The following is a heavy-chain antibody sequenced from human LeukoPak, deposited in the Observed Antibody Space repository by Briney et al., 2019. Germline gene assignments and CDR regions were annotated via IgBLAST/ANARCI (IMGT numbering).Heavy chain of an antibody. CDR2: ISDNGGST. J-gene: IGHJ4*02. Sequence: GGSLRLSCAASGFTFSSYAMSWVRQAPGKGLEWVSAISDNGGSTNYADSVKGRFTIFRDNSKNTLYLQVNSLRAEDTAVYYCAKDAYYYGSGWWGQGTLVTVSS. CDR1: GFTFSSYA. D-gene: IGHD3-10*01. V-gene: IGHV3-23*01. CDR3: AKDAYYYGSGW.